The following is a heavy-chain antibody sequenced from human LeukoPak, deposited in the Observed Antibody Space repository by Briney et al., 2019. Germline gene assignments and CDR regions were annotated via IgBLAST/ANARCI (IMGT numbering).Heavy chain of an antibody. CDR3: ARQPVNTAAFDI. CDR2: VRDNGEN. CDR1: GDSLNGYY. D-gene: IGHD5-18*01. J-gene: IGHJ3*02. V-gene: IGHV4-59*08. Sequence: PSEALSLTCTVSGDSLNGYYWSWIRQPPGKGLEWIAYVRDNGENNYNPSLKSRVAISVDTANNQISLRLDFVTAADTAIYYCARQPVNTAAFDIWGRGTMVTVSS.